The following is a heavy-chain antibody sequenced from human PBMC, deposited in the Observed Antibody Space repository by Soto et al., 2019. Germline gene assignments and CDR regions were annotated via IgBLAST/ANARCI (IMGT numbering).Heavy chain of an antibody. CDR2: ISSRSIYI. CDR1: GFTFNTYT. V-gene: IGHV3-21*01. J-gene: IGHJ6*02. Sequence: EVQLVESGGGLVKPGGSLRLSCAASGFTFNTYTMNWVRQAPGKGLELVSSISSRSIYIYYADSVTGRFTISRDDARNSLYLQMNSLRAEDTAVYYCAREEVSRANTYHGLDVWGQGTTVTVSS. CDR3: AREEVSRANTYHGLDV. D-gene: IGHD3-10*01.